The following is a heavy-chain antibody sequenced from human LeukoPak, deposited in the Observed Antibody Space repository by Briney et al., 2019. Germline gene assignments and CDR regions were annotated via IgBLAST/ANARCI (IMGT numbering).Heavy chain of an antibody. CDR2: ISTSSIYI. D-gene: IGHD5-24*01. Sequence: PGGSLRLSCAASGFTFSSYSMNWVRQAPGKGLEWVSSISTSSIYIYYADSVKGRFTISRDNAKNSLFVQMNNLRAEDTAVYYCAKDARYGYNVIDYFDYWGEGTLVTVSS. CDR1: GFTFSSYS. V-gene: IGHV3-21*01. CDR3: AKDARYGYNVIDYFDY. J-gene: IGHJ4*02.